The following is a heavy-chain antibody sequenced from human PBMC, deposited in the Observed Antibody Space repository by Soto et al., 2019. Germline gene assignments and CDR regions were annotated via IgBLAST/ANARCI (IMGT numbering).Heavy chain of an antibody. D-gene: IGHD3-22*01. J-gene: IGHJ4*02. CDR1: GFTFSNAW. CDR3: TCDRGPFYESNN. V-gene: IGHV3-15*01. CDR2: IKSKGAGGTR. Sequence: EVQLVESGGGLVKPGGSLRLSCAASGFTFSNAWMSWVRQVPGKGLEWVGRIKSKGAGGTRDYAAPDKGRFNISIDDAENQLNPQISRLNSEDAAVHFITCDRGPFYESNNLGQASPVT.